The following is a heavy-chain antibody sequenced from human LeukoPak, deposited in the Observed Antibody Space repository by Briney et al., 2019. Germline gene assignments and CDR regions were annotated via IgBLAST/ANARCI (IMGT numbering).Heavy chain of an antibody. CDR3: ARGYSSSWYNWFDP. CDR1: GGSFSGYY. J-gene: IGHJ5*02. Sequence: SETLSLTCAVYGGSFSGYYWSWIRQPPGKGLEWIGEINHSGSTNYNPSLKSRVTISVDTSMNQFSLKLSSVTAADTAVYYCARGYSSSWYNWFDPWGQGTLVTVSS. V-gene: IGHV4-34*01. D-gene: IGHD6-13*01. CDR2: INHSGST.